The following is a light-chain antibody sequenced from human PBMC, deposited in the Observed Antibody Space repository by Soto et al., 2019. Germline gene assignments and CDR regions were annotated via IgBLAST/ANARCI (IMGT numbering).Light chain of an antibody. CDR2: GAP. Sequence: ELVLTQSPGTLSLSPGERATLSCRASQSVSSSSLVCYQQKHGKAPRLLIYGAPDRDTGIPDKFSGGRSGTDFSLATSRVEPEDCVVDYCQQYGSSPWTFGQGTKVEIK. J-gene: IGKJ1*01. V-gene: IGKV3-20*01. CDR1: QSVSSSS. CDR3: QQYGSSPWT.